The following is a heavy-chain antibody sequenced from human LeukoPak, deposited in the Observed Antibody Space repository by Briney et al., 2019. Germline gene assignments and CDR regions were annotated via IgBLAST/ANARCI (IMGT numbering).Heavy chain of an antibody. CDR3: ARDPGWNDAGYYYSGMDV. V-gene: IGHV1-2*02. CDR2: INPNSGGT. D-gene: IGHD1-1*01. Sequence: ASVKVSCKASGYTFTGYYMHWVRQAPGQGLEWMGWINPNSGGTNYAQKFQGRVTMTRDTSISTAYMELSRLRSDDTAVYYCARDPGWNDAGYYYSGMDVWGQGTTVTVSS. J-gene: IGHJ6*02. CDR1: GYTFTGYY.